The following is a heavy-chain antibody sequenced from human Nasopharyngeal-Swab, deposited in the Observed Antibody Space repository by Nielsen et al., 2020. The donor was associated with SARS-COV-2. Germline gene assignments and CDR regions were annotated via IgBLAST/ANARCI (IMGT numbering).Heavy chain of an antibody. CDR2: IKSKTDGGTT. CDR3: TVDYTPYGMDV. D-gene: IGHD4-11*01. Sequence: WIRQPPGKGLEWVGRIKSKTDGGTTDYAAPVKGRFTISRDDSKNTLYLQMNSLKTEDTAVYYCTVDYTPYGMDVWGQGNTVTVSS. J-gene: IGHJ6*02. V-gene: IGHV3-15*01.